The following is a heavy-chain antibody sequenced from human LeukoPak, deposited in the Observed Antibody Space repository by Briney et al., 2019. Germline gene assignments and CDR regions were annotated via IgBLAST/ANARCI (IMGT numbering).Heavy chain of an antibody. CDR1: NDYIKDYY. V-gene: IGHV4-4*07. D-gene: IGHD1-14*01. J-gene: IGHJ4*02. Sequence: SETLSLTCTLSNDYIKDYYWSWIRQPAGKGLEWIGRVSQWNTNYNPSLRSRVSMSVQASRNQFSLRLNSATAADTAVYYCARQGSDNHFDSWGPGTLVTVSS. CDR3: ARQGSDNHFDS. CDR2: VSQWNT.